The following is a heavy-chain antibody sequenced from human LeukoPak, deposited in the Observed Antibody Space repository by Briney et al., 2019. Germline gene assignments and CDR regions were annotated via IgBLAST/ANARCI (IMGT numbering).Heavy chain of an antibody. V-gene: IGHV4-39*01. CDR2: IYYSGST. CDR3: ARRGLIFGVVTPFDY. J-gene: IGHJ4*02. D-gene: IGHD3-3*02. Sequence: SETLSLTCTVSGGSISSYYWSWIRQPPGKGLEWIGSIYYSGSTYYNPSLKSRVTISVDTSKNQFSLKLSSVTAADTAVYYCARRGLIFGVVTPFDYWGQGTLVTVSS. CDR1: GGSISSYY.